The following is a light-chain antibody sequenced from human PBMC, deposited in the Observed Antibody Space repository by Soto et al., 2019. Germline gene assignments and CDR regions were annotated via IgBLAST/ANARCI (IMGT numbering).Light chain of an antibody. CDR1: QTVYIW. CDR3: QQYSRYATYT. CDR2: EDX. J-gene: IGKJ2*01. Sequence: DIHMTQSPSSVSASVGARVTVAXRASQTVYIWLAWYPQKPVXXTKIXXXEDXTLQSGVPSRFAGSGSGKEFTLAISRLQPDEFATYYCQQYSRYATYTFGQGTKVDIK. V-gene: IGKV1-5*03.